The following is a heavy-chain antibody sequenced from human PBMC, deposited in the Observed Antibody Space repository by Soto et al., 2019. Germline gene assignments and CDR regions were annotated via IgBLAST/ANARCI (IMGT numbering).Heavy chain of an antibody. D-gene: IGHD1-26*01. Sequence: ASVKVSCKVSGYKFTSYGMSWMRQAPGQGLEWIGWISTYNGNTNYAQNLQGRVSMTTDTSTSTAYMELRSLRSDDTAVYYCASRSGTYPYYFDYWGQGTLVTVSS. CDR2: ISTYNGNT. V-gene: IGHV1-18*01. CDR1: GYKFTSYG. CDR3: ASRSGTYPYYFDY. J-gene: IGHJ4*02.